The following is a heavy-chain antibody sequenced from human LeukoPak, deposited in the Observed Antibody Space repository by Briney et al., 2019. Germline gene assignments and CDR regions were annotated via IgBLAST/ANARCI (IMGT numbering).Heavy chain of an antibody. CDR2: MNPNGIAA. CDR1: GYPFSIYD. Sequence: ASVKVSCKASGYPFSIYDVNWVRQAAGQGLEWLGWMNPNGIAAGYSQKFQDRVTLTMDTSTSTAYLELSSLRPEDTAVYYCARGRLSTLWGQGTLVTVSP. CDR3: ARGRLSTL. V-gene: IGHV1-8*01. J-gene: IGHJ4*02. D-gene: IGHD2-2*01.